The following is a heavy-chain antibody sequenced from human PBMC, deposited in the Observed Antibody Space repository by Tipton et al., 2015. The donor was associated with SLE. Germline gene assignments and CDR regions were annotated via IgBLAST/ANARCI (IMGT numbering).Heavy chain of an antibody. CDR2: MNPDGSTP. CDR3: ARGAKERITLVRVRPYYFDY. CDR1: GFTFSSYN. V-gene: IGHV3-74*01. J-gene: IGHJ4*01. Sequence: SLRLSCAASGFTFSSYNMDWVRQAPGKGLVWVSRMNPDGSTPAYAGSVKGRFTISRDNAKNSLCLQMNSLRAEDTAVYYCARGAKERITLVRVRPYYFDYWGQGSLVTVSS. D-gene: IGHD3-10*01.